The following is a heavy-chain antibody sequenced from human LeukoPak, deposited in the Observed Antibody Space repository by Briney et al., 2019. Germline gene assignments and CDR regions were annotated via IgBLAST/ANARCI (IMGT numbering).Heavy chain of an antibody. V-gene: IGHV3-21*01. CDR3: AREYGYTRHFDY. Sequence: GGSLRLSCAATGFTFSSYVMNWVRQARGKGLEWVASISSSSSYIYYADSVKGRLTISRDNARNSLYLQMNSLRAEDTAVYYCAREYGYTRHFDYWGQGTLVTVSS. CDR1: GFTFSSYV. CDR2: ISSSSSYI. J-gene: IGHJ4*02. D-gene: IGHD5-24*01.